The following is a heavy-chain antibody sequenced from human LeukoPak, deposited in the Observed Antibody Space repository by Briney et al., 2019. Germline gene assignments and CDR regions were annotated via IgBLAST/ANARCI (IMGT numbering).Heavy chain of an antibody. CDR2: ISGSGGST. D-gene: IGHD6-6*01. V-gene: IGHV3-23*01. CDR3: AKAQIVAARVSP. Sequence: GGTLRLSCAASGFTLSSYAMSWVRQAPGKGLEWVSAISGSGGSTYYADSVKGRFTISRDNSKSTLYLQMNSLRAEDTAVYYCAKAQIVAARVSPWGQGTLVTVSS. CDR1: GFTLSSYA. J-gene: IGHJ5*02.